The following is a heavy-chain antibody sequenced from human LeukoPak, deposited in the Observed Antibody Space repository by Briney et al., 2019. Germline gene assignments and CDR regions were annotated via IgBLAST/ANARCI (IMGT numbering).Heavy chain of an antibody. CDR3: TRVGYIDEGIDY. Sequence: GGSLRLSCVASGFPFSSYWMTWVRQAPGKGLEWVANIKQDGSKKSYVDSVKGRFTISRDNAKNSLYLQMNSLRAEDTAIYYCTRVGYIDEGIDYWGQGTLATVSS. CDR2: IKQDGSKK. V-gene: IGHV3-7*04. CDR1: GFPFSSYW. J-gene: IGHJ4*02. D-gene: IGHD5-24*01.